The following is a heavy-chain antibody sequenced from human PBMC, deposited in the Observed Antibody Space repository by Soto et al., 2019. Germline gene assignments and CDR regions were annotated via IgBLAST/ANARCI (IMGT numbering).Heavy chain of an antibody. J-gene: IGHJ4*02. CDR2: ISYSGST. CDR3: ARYSGTYYVY. CDR1: GGSINSYY. D-gene: IGHD1-26*01. Sequence: ETLSLTCTVSGGSINSYYWSWIRQPPGKGLEWIGFISYSGSTSYNPALKSRVTMSVDTSKNQFSLNLSSVTAADTAVYYCARYSGTYYVYWGQGTLVTVSS. V-gene: IGHV4-59*01.